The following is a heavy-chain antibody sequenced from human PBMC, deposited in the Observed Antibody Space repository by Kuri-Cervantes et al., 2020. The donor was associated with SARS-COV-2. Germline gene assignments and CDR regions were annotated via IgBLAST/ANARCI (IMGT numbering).Heavy chain of an antibody. V-gene: IGHV3-23*01. CDR3: ARDQGGYSSSWYDYYYYYMDV. CDR1: GFTFSSYA. D-gene: IGHD6-13*01. Sequence: GESLKISCAASGFTFSSYAVSWVRQAPGKGLEWVSAISGSGGSTYYADSVKGRFTISRDNSKNTLYLQMNSLRAEDTAVYYCARDQGGYSSSWYDYYYYYMDVWGKGTTVTVSS. J-gene: IGHJ6*03. CDR2: ISGSGGST.